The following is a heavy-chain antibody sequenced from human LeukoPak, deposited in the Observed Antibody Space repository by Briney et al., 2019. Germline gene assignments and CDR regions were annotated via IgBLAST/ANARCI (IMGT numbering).Heavy chain of an antibody. CDR2: ISGYNGNT. J-gene: IGHJ4*02. CDR1: GYTFNSYG. CDR3: ARDHFPTYYYDSGSXYPLDY. D-gene: IGHD3-10*01. V-gene: IGHV1-18*01. Sequence: GASVKVSCKASGYTFNSYGISWVRQAPGQGLEWMGWISGYNGNTKYTQRLQGRVTMTTDTSTSTAYMELRSLRSDDTAVYYCARDHFPTYYYDSGSXYPLDYWXXGTLVTV.